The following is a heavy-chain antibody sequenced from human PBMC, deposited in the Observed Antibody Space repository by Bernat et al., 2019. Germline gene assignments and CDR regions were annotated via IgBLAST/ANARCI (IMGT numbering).Heavy chain of an antibody. J-gene: IGHJ6*02. Sequence: QVQLQESGPGLVKPSQTLSLTCTVSGGSISSGSYYWSWIRQSAGKGLEWIGRIYTSGSTNYNPSLKSRVTMSVDTSKKQVSLKLNSVTAADTAVYYCARGNDYFGMDVWGQGTTVTVS. CDR3: ARGNDYFGMDV. CDR1: GGSISSGSYY. CDR2: IYTSGST. V-gene: IGHV4-61*02.